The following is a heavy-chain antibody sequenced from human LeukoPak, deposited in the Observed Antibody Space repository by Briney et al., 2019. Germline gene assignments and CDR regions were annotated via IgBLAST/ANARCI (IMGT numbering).Heavy chain of an antibody. CDR3: AVTYYYDSSGYYPFDY. CDR1: GYTFTSYG. J-gene: IGHJ4*02. CDR2: ISAYNGNT. D-gene: IGHD3-22*01. Sequence: ASVKVSCKASGYTFTSYGISWVRQAPEQGLEWMGWISAYNGNTNYAQKLQGRVTMTTDTSTSTAYMELRSLRSDDTAVYCCAVTYYYDSSGYYPFDYWGQGTLVTVSS. V-gene: IGHV1-18*01.